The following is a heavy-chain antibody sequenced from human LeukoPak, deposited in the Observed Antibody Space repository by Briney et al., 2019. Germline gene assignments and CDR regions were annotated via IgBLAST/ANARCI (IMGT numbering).Heavy chain of an antibody. V-gene: IGHV3-23*01. D-gene: IGHD3-22*01. CDR1: GFAFSSYA. Sequence: GSLRLSCAASGFAFSSYAMNWVRQAPVKGLEWDSAISGSGRNTYYADSGKGRFTISRDNSNDTLYLQMTSLRAEDSAVYYCATNYYDSSGYYPDFDYWGQGAPVTVSS. J-gene: IGHJ4*02. CDR3: ATNYYDSSGYYPDFDY. CDR2: ISGSGRNT.